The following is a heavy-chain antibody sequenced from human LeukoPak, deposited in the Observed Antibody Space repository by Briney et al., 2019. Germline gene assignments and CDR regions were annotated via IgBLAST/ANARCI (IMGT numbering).Heavy chain of an antibody. V-gene: IGHV3-23*01. Sequence: GGSLRLSCAASGFTFSSHAMNWVRQAPGKGLEWVSGISNSGGNTYYADSVKGRFTISRDNSKNTLYLQMNSLRAEDTAVYYCAKDLCGDYDFDYWGQGTLVTVSS. CDR2: ISNSGGNT. D-gene: IGHD4-17*01. CDR3: AKDLCGDYDFDY. CDR1: GFTFSSHA. J-gene: IGHJ4*02.